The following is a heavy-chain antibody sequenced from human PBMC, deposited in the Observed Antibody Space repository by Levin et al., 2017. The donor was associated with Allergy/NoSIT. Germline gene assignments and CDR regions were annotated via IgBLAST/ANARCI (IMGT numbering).Heavy chain of an antibody. CDR2: IKSNTDGGTT. J-gene: IGHJ4*02. Sequence: GGSLRLSCAASGITFSNAWMSWARQAPGKGLEWVGRIKSNTDGGTTEYAALVKGRFSISRDDSKNTLYLQMNSLKTEDTAIYFRTTYSSSWYYFDYWGQGTLVTVSS. CDR1: GITFSNAW. V-gene: IGHV3-15*01. D-gene: IGHD6-13*01. CDR3: TTYSSSWYYFDY.